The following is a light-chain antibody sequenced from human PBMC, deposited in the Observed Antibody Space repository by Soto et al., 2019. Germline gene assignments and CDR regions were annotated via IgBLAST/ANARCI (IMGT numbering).Light chain of an antibody. V-gene: IGLV2-14*01. CDR1: SSDICGYNY. Sequence: QSVLTHPASVSGSPGQSITISCTGTSSDICGYNYVSWYQQHPGKAPKLMIYEVSNRPSGVSNRFSGSKSGNTASLTISGLLAEDEADYYCSSYTSSSTLDDVFGTGTKVTVL. CDR3: SSYTSSSTLDDV. J-gene: IGLJ1*01. CDR2: EVS.